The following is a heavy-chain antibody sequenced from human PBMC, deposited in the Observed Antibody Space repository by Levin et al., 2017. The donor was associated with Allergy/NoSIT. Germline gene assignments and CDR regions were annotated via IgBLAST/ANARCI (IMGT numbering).Heavy chain of an antibody. Sequence: SETLSLTCAVSGGSISSSNWWSWVRQPPGKGLEWIGEIYHSGSTNYNPSLKSRVTISVDKSKNQFSLKLSSVTAADTAVYYCARVAVRRHTITMVRGKTRDAFDYWGQGTLVTVSS. CDR2: IYHSGST. CDR1: GGSISSSNW. D-gene: IGHD3-10*01. CDR3: ARVAVRRHTITMVRGKTRDAFDY. V-gene: IGHV4-4*02. J-gene: IGHJ4*02.